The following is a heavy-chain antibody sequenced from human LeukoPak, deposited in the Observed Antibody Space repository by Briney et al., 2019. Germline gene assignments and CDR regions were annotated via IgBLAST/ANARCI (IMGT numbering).Heavy chain of an antibody. CDR1: GGSISSYY. D-gene: IGHD4-23*01. CDR3: ARSPDYGGNYDAFDI. J-gene: IGHJ3*02. V-gene: IGHV4-59*08. Sequence: PSETLSLTCTVSGGSISSYYWSWIRQPPGKGLEWIGHIYYSGSTNYNPSLKSRVTISVDTSKNQFSLKLSSVTAADTAVYYCARSPDYGGNYDAFDIWGQGTMVTVSS. CDR2: IYYSGST.